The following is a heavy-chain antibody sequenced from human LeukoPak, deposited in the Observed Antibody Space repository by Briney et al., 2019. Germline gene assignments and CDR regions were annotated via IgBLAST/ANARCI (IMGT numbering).Heavy chain of an antibody. J-gene: IGHJ3*02. Sequence: PGGSLRLSGAASGFTFSSYSMNWVRQAPGKGLEWVSSISSSSSYIYYADSVKGRFTISRDNAKNSLYLQMNSLRAEDTAVYYCARVSRAAFDIWGQGTMVTVSS. CDR3: ARVSRAAFDI. V-gene: IGHV3-21*01. CDR1: GFTFSSYS. CDR2: ISSSSSYI.